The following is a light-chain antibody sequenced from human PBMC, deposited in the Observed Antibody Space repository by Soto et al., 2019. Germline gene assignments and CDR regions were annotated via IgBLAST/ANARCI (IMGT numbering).Light chain of an antibody. J-gene: IGKJ1*01. V-gene: IGKV1-5*01. Sequence: DIQMTQSPSTLSASVGDRVTITCRASQSISIWLAWHQQKPGKAPKLLIYDASNLDNGVPSRFSGSGSGTEFTLTISSLQPDDFATYYCQQYNSYLWTFGQGTKVEIK. CDR1: QSISIW. CDR2: DAS. CDR3: QQYNSYLWT.